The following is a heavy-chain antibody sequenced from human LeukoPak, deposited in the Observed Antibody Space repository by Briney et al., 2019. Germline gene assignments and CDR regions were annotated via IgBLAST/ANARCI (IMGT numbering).Heavy chain of an antibody. CDR2: TYYSGST. Sequence: PSETLSLTCTVSGGSISSSSYYWGWIRQPPGEGLEWIGSTYYSGSTYYNPSLKSRVTISVDTSKNQFSLKLSSVTAADTAVYYCARDPPYDSSGYYYVRDYWGQGTLVTVSS. J-gene: IGHJ4*02. CDR1: GGSISSSSYY. CDR3: ARDPPYDSSGYYYVRDY. D-gene: IGHD3-22*01. V-gene: IGHV4-39*07.